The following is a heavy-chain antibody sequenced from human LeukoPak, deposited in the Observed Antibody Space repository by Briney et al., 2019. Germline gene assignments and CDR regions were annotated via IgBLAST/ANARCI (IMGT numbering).Heavy chain of an antibody. J-gene: IGHJ4*02. CDR3: AKDQPSGYYGSGSYLYFDY. CDR1: GFTVSSNY. D-gene: IGHD3-10*01. V-gene: IGHV3-23*01. CDR2: ISGSGGST. Sequence: AGGSLRLSCAASGFTVSSNYMSWVRQAPGKGLEWVSAISGSGGSTYYADSVKGRFTISRDNSKNTLYLQMNSLRAEDTAVYYCAKDQPSGYYGSGSYLYFDYWGQGTLVTVSS.